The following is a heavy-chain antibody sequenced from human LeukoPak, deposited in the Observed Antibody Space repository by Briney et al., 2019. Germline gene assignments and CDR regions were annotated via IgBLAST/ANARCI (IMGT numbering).Heavy chain of an antibody. J-gene: IGHJ4*02. D-gene: IGHD2-2*01. CDR1: GDSVSCNSAA. V-gene: IGHV6-1*01. CDR3: ARGVGVVVPGGYIDY. Sequence: SQTLSLTCAISGDSVSCNSAAWNWIRQSPSRGLEWLGRTYYRSKWYNDYAVSVKSRITINPDTSKNQFSLQLNSVTPEDTAVHYCARGVGVVVPGGYIDYWGQGTLVTVSS. CDR2: TYYRSKWYN.